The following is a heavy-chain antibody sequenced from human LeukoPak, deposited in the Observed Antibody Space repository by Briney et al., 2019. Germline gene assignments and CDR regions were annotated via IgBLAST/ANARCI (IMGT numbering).Heavy chain of an antibody. Sequence: ASVTVSCKASGYTFTCYYMHWVRQAPGQGLEWMGWINPNSGGTNYAQKFQGRVTMTRDTSISTAYMELSRLRSDDTAVYYCARDEGTYYYDSSGPIPNAFDIWGQGTMVTVSS. CDR2: INPNSGGT. J-gene: IGHJ3*02. D-gene: IGHD3-22*01. V-gene: IGHV1-2*02. CDR1: GYTFTCYY. CDR3: ARDEGTYYYDSSGPIPNAFDI.